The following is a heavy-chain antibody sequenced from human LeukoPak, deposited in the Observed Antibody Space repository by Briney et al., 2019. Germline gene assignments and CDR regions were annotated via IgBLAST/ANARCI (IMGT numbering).Heavy chain of an antibody. CDR2: INTDGSST. V-gene: IGHV3-74*01. CDR1: GFTFSSYW. J-gene: IGHJ4*02. CDR3: AREEFGVVTDLDY. D-gene: IGHD3-3*01. Sequence: GGSLRLSCAASGFTFSSYWMHWVRQPPGKGLVWVSRINTDGSSTSYADSVKGRFTISRDNAKNTLYLQMNSLRAEDTAVYYCAREEFGVVTDLDYWGQGTLVTVSS.